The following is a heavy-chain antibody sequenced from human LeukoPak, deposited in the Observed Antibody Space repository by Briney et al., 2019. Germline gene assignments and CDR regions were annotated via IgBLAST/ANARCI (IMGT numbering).Heavy chain of an antibody. D-gene: IGHD6-13*01. Sequence: PSETLSLTCTVPGGSITTSSYYWGWIRQPPGKGLEWIGIIYYSGSTYYNPSLKGRVTISVDTSKNQFSLKLSSVTAADTAVYYCASSLIAAAGKVSNYWGQGTLVTVSS. J-gene: IGHJ4*02. CDR3: ASSLIAAAGKVSNY. CDR2: IYYSGST. CDR1: GGSITTSSYY. V-gene: IGHV4-39*01.